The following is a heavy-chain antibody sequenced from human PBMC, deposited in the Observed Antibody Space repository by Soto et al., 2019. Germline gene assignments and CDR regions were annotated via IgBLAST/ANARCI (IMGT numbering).Heavy chain of an antibody. V-gene: IGHV3-30-3*01. J-gene: IGHJ6*02. CDR3: ARDRRRGPNYYHHGMDV. CDR1: VFTLXSYA. Sequence: LSFPHSVFTLXSYAMHIVRPARARRLSWVAVISYDGSNKYYAYSVKCRLTISRYNSKNTLYLQMNSLRDEDTAVYYCARDRRRGPNYYHHGMDVWGQGTTGTVSS. CDR2: ISYDGSNK.